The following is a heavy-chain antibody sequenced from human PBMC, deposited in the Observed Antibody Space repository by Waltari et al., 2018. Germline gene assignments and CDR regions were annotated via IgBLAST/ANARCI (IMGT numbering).Heavy chain of an antibody. CDR3: ARVYYYGSGYQGAAFDY. CDR2: IYGNSAST. CDR1: GGSISDSYY. J-gene: IGHJ4*02. Sequence: QVQLQESGPGLVKPSETLSLTCAVSGGSISDSYYWNWIRQPPGKGLEWIGNIYGNSASTYYNPSLKSRVTISKDTSKNQFFLKLSSVTAADTAVYYCARVYYYGSGYQGAAFDYWGQGVLVTVSS. V-gene: IGHV4-39*07. D-gene: IGHD3-22*01.